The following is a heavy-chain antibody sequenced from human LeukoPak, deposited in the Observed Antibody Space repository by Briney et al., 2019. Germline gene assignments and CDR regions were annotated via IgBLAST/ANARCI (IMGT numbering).Heavy chain of an antibody. CDR3: VRDGDDWNDFDH. CDR1: GFSFSTSW. Sequence: GFLRLSCAASGFSFSTSWMTWVRQAPGKGLEWVANIRRDGGEIYYMDSVKGRFAISRDNAKNSLYLQMNSLRVEDTAVYYCVRDGDDWNDFDHWGQGTLVTVSS. V-gene: IGHV3-7*01. J-gene: IGHJ4*02. D-gene: IGHD1-1*01. CDR2: IRRDGGEI.